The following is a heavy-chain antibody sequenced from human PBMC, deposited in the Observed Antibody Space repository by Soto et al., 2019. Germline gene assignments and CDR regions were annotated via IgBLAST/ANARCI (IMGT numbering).Heavy chain of an antibody. D-gene: IGHD1-26*01. CDR3: ARNTYSRRWVGGMDV. V-gene: IGHV1-2*02. CDR1: GYTFTDYY. Sequence: GASVKVSCKASGYTFTDYYIHWVRQAPGQGLEWMGWINPNSGGINYAQKFQGRVTVTRDTSVTTGYVELSRLRSDDTAVYYCARNTYSRRWVGGMDVWG. J-gene: IGHJ6*02. CDR2: INPNSGGI.